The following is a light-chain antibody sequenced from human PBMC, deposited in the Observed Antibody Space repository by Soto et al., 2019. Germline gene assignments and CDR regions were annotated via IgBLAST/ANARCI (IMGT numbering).Light chain of an antibody. J-gene: IGKJ1*01. CDR1: QAISSW. CDR2: KAS. CDR3: QHYNSYSEA. Sequence: IQMTQSPSSLSASVGDRVTITCRASQAISSWLAWYQQKPGKAPKLLIYKASTLKSGVPSRFSGSGSGTEFTLTISSLQPDDFATYYCQHYNSYSEAFGQGTKVDIK. V-gene: IGKV1-5*03.